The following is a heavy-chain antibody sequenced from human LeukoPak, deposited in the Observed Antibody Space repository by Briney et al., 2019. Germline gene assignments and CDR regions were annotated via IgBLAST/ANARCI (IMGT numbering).Heavy chain of an antibody. D-gene: IGHD3-22*01. J-gene: IGHJ2*01. V-gene: IGHV4-59*08. Sequence: SETLSLTCTVSGGSISSYYWSWIRQPPGKGLEWIGYIYYTGSTNYNPSLKSRVSISLDTSKNQSSLRLSSVTAADTAVYYCASNYYDSSGYYWYFDLWGRGTLVTVSS. CDR2: IYYTGST. CDR3: ASNYYDSSGYYWYFDL. CDR1: GGSISSYY.